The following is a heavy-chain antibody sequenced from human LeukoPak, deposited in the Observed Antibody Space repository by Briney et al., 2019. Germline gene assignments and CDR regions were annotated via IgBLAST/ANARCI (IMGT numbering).Heavy chain of an antibody. V-gene: IGHV1-46*01. J-gene: IGHJ4*02. D-gene: IGHD3-16*01. CDR3: ARDNDSRDPPHFDY. CDR2: INPSGGST. Sequence: ASVKVSCKASGYTFTIYFMHWVRQAPGQGREWMGLINPSGGSTRYAQKFQGRVTMTRDMDTSTVYMELSSLRSEDTAVYYCARDNDSRDPPHFDYWGQGTLVTVSS. CDR1: GYTFTIYF.